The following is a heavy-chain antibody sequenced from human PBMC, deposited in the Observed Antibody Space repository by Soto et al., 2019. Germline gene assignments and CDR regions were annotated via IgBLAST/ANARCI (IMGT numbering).Heavy chain of an antibody. Sequence: EVQLLESGGGLVQPGGSVRLSCAASGLTFGNYAMSWVRQAPGKGLELVSAISGDSGRTYYADSVKGRFTISRDNSKNTLYLQMNTLRAEDTGVYYCSVTPNCGRDCSAASYWYFDIWGRGTLVTVSS. V-gene: IGHV3-23*01. J-gene: IGHJ2*01. CDR3: SVTPNCGRDCSAASYWYFDI. D-gene: IGHD2-21*02. CDR2: ISGDSGRT. CDR1: GLTFGNYA.